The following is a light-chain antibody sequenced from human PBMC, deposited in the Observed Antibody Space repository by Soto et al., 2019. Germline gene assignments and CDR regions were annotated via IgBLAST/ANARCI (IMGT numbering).Light chain of an antibody. CDR2: GNS. CDR3: QSYDGSLSGAV. V-gene: IGLV1-40*01. Sequence: QAVLTQPPSVSGAPGQRVTISCTGSSSNIGAGYDVHWYQQLPGTAPKLLIYGNSNRPSGVPDRFSGSKSGTSASLAITGLQAGDEADYYCQSYDGSLSGAVFGGGTQLTVL. CDR1: SSNIGAGYD. J-gene: IGLJ7*01.